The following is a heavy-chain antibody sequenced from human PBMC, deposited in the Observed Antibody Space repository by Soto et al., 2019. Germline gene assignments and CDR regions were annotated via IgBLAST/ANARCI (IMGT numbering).Heavy chain of an antibody. D-gene: IGHD2-2*01. V-gene: IGHV3-15*01. J-gene: IGHJ6*02. CDR1: GFTFSNAW. CDR3: TTEGDCSSTSCAYYGMDV. CDR2: IKSKTDGGTT. Sequence: GGSLRLSCAASGFTFSNAWMSWVRQAPGKGLEWVGRIKSKTDGGTTDYAAPVKGRFTISRDDSKNTLYLQMNSLKTEDTAVYYCTTEGDCSSTSCAYYGMDVWGQGTTVTVSS.